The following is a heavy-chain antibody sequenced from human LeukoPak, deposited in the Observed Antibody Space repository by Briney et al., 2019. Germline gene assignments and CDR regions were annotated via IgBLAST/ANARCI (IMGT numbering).Heavy chain of an antibody. V-gene: IGHV3-15*01. CDR3: ITLIGSSRTSWYADY. J-gene: IGHJ4*02. CDR2: IKSKTDGRTT. Sequence: KSGGSLRLSCAASGFTFSNSWMSWVRQAPGKGLEWVGGIKSKTDGRTTDYAAPVKGRFTIARDGSKDTLYLQMNSLRTEDTAVYYCITLIGSSRTSWYADYWGQGTLVTV. CDR1: GFTFSNSW. D-gene: IGHD2-2*01.